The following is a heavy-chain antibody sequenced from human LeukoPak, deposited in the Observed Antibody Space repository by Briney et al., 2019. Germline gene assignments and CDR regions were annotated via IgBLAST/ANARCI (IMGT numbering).Heavy chain of an antibody. CDR3: APTSKYGDYYFDY. D-gene: IGHD4-17*01. CDR2: INPNSGAT. J-gene: IGHJ4*02. V-gene: IGHV1-2*02. CDR1: GYTFTGYY. Sequence: ASVKVSYKASGYTFTGYYMHWVRQAPGQGLEWMGWINPNSGATDYAQNFQGRVTMTRDTSISTAYLELNSLRSDDTAVYYCAPTSKYGDYYFDYWGQGTLVTVSS.